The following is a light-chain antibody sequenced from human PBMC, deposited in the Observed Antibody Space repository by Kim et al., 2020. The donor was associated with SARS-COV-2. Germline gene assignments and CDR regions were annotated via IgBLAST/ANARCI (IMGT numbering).Light chain of an antibody. CDR3: REWDSSTGV. CDR2: KDS. V-gene: IGLV3-1*01. CDR1: KLGDKD. Sequence: VAPRQTASSTCYGDKLGDKDGCWYQQKPGQSPVLYIYKDSKRPSGMPVRFSGSDTGNTATLTISGTQAKDEADYYGREWDSSTGVFGGGTQLTVL. J-gene: IGLJ2*01.